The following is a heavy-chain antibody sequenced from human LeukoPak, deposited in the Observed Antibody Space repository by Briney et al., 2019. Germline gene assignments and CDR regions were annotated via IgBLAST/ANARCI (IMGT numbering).Heavy chain of an antibody. CDR2: IYYSGST. V-gene: IGHV4-59*01. J-gene: IGHJ4*02. D-gene: IGHD3-22*01. CDR3: ARVSSGYYYVYDY. Sequence: SETLSLTCTVSGGSISSYYWSWIRQPPGKGLEWIGYIYYSGSTNYNPSLKSRVTISVDTSKNQFSLKLSSVTPADTAVYYCARVSSGYYYVYDYWGQGTLVTVSS. CDR1: GGSISSYY.